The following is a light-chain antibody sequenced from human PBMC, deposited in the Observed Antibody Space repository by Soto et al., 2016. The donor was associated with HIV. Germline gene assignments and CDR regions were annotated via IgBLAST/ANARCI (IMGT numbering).Light chain of an antibody. CDR3: QQYANYPNT. V-gene: IGKV1-16*01. J-gene: IGKJ2*01. CDR1: QDIRNF. CDR2: GAS. Sequence: DIQMTQSPSLLSASVGDRVTITCRASQDIRNFLAWFQQHPGKAPKSLISGASSLQSGVPSRFSGSGFGTEFTLTISSLQPEDFATYHSQQYANYPNTFGQGTKVEIK.